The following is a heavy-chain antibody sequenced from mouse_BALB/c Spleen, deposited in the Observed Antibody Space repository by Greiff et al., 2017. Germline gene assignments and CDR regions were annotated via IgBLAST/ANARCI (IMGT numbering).Heavy chain of an antibody. V-gene: IGHV5-6-5*01. CDR1: GFTFSSYA. J-gene: IGHJ2*01. D-gene: IGHD1-1*02. Sequence: DVKLVESGGGLVKPGGSLKLSCAASGFTFSSYAMSWVRQTPEKRLEWVASISSGGSTYYPDSVKGRFTISRDNARNILYLQMSSLRSEDTAMYYCARVDYFYFDYWGQGTTLTVSS. CDR2: ISSGGST. CDR3: ARVDYFYFDY.